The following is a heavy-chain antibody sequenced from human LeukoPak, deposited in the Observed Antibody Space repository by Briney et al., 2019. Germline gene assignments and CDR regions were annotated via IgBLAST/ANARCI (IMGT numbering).Heavy chain of an antibody. CDR2: ISGSGGST. CDR3: ARGPLEVYDFWSGYFDY. CDR1: GFPFSSYW. V-gene: IGHV3-23*01. J-gene: IGHJ4*02. Sequence: GGSLRLSCAASGFPFSSYWMAWVRQAPGKGLEWVSAISGSGGSTYYADSVKGRFTISRDNSKNTLYLQMNSLRAEDTAVYYCARGPLEVYDFWSGYFDYWGQGTLVTVSS. D-gene: IGHD3-3*01.